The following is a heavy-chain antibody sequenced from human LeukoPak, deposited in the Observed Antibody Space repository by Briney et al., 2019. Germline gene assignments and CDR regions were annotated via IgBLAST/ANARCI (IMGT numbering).Heavy chain of an antibody. CDR2: INHSGST. CDR1: GGSFSGYY. Sequence: PSETLSLTCAVYGGSFSGYYWSWIRQPPGKGLEWIGEINHSGSTNYNPSLKSRVTISVDTSKNQFSLKLSSVTAADTAVYYCARGCWNWFDPWGQGTLVTVSS. V-gene: IGHV4-34*01. CDR3: ARGCWNWFDP. J-gene: IGHJ5*02.